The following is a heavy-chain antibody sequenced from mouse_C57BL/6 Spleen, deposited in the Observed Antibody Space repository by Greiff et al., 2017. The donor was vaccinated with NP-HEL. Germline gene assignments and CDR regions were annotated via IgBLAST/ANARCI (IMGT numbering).Heavy chain of an antibody. CDR1: GYTFTSYW. D-gene: IGHD1-1*01. V-gene: IGHV1-7*01. CDR3: ARLDYGSSSWFAY. J-gene: IGHJ3*01. Sequence: QVQLQQSGAELAKPGASVKLSCKASGYTFTSYWMHWVKQRPGQGLEWIGYINPSSGYTKYNQKFKDKATLTADKSSSTAYMQLSSLTYEDSAVYYCARLDYGSSSWFAYWGQGTLVTVSA. CDR2: INPSSGYT.